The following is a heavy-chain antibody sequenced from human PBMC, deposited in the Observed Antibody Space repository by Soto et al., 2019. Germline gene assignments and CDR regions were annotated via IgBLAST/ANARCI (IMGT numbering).Heavy chain of an antibody. CDR3: ARVPYYDSSGIGS. Sequence: VQLVESGGGVVQPGRSLRLSCAASGFTFSSYAMHWVRQAPGKGLEWVAVISYDGSNKYYADSVKGRFTISRDNSKNTLYLQMNSLRAEDTAVYYCARVPYYDSSGIGSWGQGTLVTVSS. CDR1: GFTFSSYA. D-gene: IGHD3-22*01. V-gene: IGHV3-30-3*01. CDR2: ISYDGSNK. J-gene: IGHJ5*02.